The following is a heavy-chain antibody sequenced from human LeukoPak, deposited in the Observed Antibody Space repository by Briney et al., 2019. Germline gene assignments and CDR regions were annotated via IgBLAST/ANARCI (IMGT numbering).Heavy chain of an antibody. Sequence: SETLSLTCSVSGDAINDTNYYWGWIRQPPGKGLEWIANIFYRGSTYYNPSLKSRVTISVDTSKNQFSLRLSSLTAADTAVYYCARGCKDIVVVPVATTYWYFDLWGRGTLVTVSS. CDR1: GDAINDTNYY. CDR3: ARGCKDIVVVPVATTYWYFDL. D-gene: IGHD2-2*01. J-gene: IGHJ2*01. CDR2: IFYRGST. V-gene: IGHV4-39*01.